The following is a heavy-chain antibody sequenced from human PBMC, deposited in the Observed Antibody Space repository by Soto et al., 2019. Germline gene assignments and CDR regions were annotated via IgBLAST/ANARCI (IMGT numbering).Heavy chain of an antibody. J-gene: IGHJ6*02. D-gene: IGHD3-22*01. V-gene: IGHV3-23*01. CDR3: AKDPHYYDIRPPQYGMDV. CDR2: ISGSGGST. Sequence: GGPLRFAGPPSGSTFSTYPMSWVRQAPGKGLKWVSAISGSGGSTYYADSVKGRFTISRDNSKNTLYLQMNSLRAEDTAVYYCAKDPHYYDIRPPQYGMDVWGQGTTVTVSS. CDR1: GSTFSTYP.